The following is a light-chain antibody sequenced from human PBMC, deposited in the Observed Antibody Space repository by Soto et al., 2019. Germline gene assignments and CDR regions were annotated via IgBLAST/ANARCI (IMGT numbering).Light chain of an antibody. V-gene: IGLV2-8*01. Sequence: QSALTQPPSASGSPGQSVTISCIGTSSDVGGYYYVSWYQQHPGKAPKLMIYEVSKRPSGVPDRFSGSKSGNTASLTVSGLQAEDEAEYYCSSYAASNNLGVFGGGTKLTVL. CDR2: EVS. CDR3: SSYAASNNLGV. CDR1: SSDVGGYYY. J-gene: IGLJ2*01.